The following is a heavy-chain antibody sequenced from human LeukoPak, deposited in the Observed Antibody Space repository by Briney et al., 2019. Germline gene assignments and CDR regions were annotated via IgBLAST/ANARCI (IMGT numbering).Heavy chain of an antibody. V-gene: IGHV4-59*01. CDR1: GGSISSYY. CDR3: ARVGGVRGAHHI. J-gene: IGHJ3*02. D-gene: IGHD3-10*01. Sequence: SSETLSLTCTVSGGSISSYYWSWIRQPPGKGLEWIGYIYYSGSSGGTNYSPSLKSRGTISVDTSKNQFSLKLSSVTAADTAVYYCARVGGVRGAHHIWGQGTMVTVSS. CDR2: IYYSGSSGGT.